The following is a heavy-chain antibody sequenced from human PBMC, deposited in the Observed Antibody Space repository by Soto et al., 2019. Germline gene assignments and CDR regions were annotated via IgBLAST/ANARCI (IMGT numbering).Heavy chain of an antibody. Sequence: PGGSLRLSCASSGFSFVNYAMSCFRQAPGNGLEWVAGIIGSGDSAYYADSVKGRFTISRDNSKNTLYLQMNSLRAGDTAIYYCAKDRGTTTVTFDAFQHWGQGTLVTVSS. J-gene: IGHJ1*01. CDR3: AKDRGTTTVTFDAFQH. CDR1: GFSFVNYA. D-gene: IGHD4-17*01. CDR2: IIGSGDSA. V-gene: IGHV3-23*01.